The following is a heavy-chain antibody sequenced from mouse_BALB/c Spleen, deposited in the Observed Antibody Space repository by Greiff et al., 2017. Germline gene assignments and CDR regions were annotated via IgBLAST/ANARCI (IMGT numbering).Heavy chain of an antibody. CDR2: INPSNGRT. CDR1: GYTFTSYW. J-gene: IGHJ1*01. D-gene: IGHD2-3*01. CDR3: ARLIYEGYYRYFDV. V-gene: IGHV1S81*02. Sequence: QVQLKQPGAELVKPGASVKLSCKASGYTFTSYWMHWVKQRPGQGLEWIGEINPSNGRTNYNEKFKSKATLTVDKSSSTAYMQLSSLTSEDSAVYYCARLIYEGYYRYFDVWGAGTTVTVSS.